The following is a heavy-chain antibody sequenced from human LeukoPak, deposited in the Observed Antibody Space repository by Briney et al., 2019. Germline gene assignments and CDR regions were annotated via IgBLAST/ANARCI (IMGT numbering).Heavy chain of an antibody. V-gene: IGHV1-18*01. D-gene: IGHD6-13*01. J-gene: IGHJ5*02. CDR1: GYSFTSHG. CDR2: ISAYNGNT. CDR3: ARFNIGVAAAGEYNWFDP. Sequence: VAPVKVSCKASGYSFTSHGISWVRQAPGQGLEWMGWISAYNGNTNYAQKLQGRVIMTIDTLTSTAHMELRSLRSDDTAVYYCARFNIGVAAAGEYNWFDPWGQGTLVTVSS.